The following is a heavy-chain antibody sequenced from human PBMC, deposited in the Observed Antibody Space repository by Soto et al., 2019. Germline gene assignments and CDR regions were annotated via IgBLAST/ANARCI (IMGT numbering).Heavy chain of an antibody. D-gene: IGHD2-15*01. CDR1: GFTVSSNY. Sequence: PGGSLRLSCAACGFTVSSNYMSWVRQAPGQGLEWLAFISRDGLNTFYADSVRGRFTLSRDYSKSTMYLQMSALRDEDTALYYCARGNLSFDFDSWGRGTLITVSS. J-gene: IGHJ4*02. CDR2: ISRDGLNT. CDR3: ARGNLSFDFDS. V-gene: IGHV3-30*03.